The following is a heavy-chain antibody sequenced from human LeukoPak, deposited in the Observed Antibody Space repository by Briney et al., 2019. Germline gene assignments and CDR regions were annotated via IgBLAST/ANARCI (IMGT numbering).Heavy chain of an antibody. CDR3: ARVQAAAGIDY. J-gene: IGHJ4*02. V-gene: IGHV4-30-2*01. Sequence: SQTLSLTCAVSGGFISSGGYSWSWIRQPPGKGLEWIGYIYHSGSTYYNPSLKRRVTISVDRSKNQFSLKLSSVTAADTAVYYCARVQAAAGIDYWGQGTLVTVSS. CDR1: GGFISSGGYS. CDR2: IYHSGST. D-gene: IGHD6-13*01.